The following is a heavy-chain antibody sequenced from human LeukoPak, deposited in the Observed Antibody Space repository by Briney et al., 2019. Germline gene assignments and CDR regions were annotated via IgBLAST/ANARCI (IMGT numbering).Heavy chain of an antibody. D-gene: IGHD6-19*01. J-gene: IGHJ4*02. V-gene: IGHV3-30*18. CDR2: ISYDGSHA. CDR1: GFAFSDYG. CDR3: AKSNSGWYVPPSD. Sequence: GRSLRLSCAVSGFAFSDYGMHWVRQAPGKGLEWVAVISYDGSHAYYADSVKGRFTISRDNSKNTLYPQMNSLRAEDTAVYYCAKSNSGWYVPPSDWGQGTLVTVSS.